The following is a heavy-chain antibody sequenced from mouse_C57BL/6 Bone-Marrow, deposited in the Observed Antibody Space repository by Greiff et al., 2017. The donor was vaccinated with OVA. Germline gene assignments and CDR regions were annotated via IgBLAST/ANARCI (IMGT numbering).Heavy chain of an antibody. CDR3: TIPSIGYGSSAFAY. CDR2: IRLKSGHYAT. Sequence: EVKLVESGGGLVQPGGSMKLSCVASGFTFSNYWMNWVRQSPEKGLEWVAQIRLKSGHYATHYAESVKGRFTISRDDSKSSVYLQMNNLMAEDTGIYYCTIPSIGYGSSAFAYWGQGTLVTVSA. V-gene: IGHV6-3*01. CDR1: GFTFSNYW. J-gene: IGHJ3*01. D-gene: IGHD1-1*01.